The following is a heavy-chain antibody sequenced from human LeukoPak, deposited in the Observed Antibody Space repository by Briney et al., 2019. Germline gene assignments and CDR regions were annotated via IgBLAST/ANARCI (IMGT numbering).Heavy chain of an antibody. CDR3: AREKYSSSPFSY. J-gene: IGHJ4*02. CDR1: GFTFSSYE. V-gene: IGHV3-48*03. D-gene: IGHD6-13*01. Sequence: GGSLRLSCAASGFTFSSYEMSWVRQAPGKGLEWVSYISSSGSTIYYADSVKGRFTISRDNAKNSLYLQMNSLRAEDTAVYYCAREKYSSSPFSYWGQGTLVTVSS. CDR2: ISSSGSTI.